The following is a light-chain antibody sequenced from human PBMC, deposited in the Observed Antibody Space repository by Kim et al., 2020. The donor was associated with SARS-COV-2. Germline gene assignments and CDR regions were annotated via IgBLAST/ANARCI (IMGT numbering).Light chain of an antibody. CDR2: GAS. CDR1: QNVNNN. V-gene: IGKV3-15*01. J-gene: IGKJ3*01. Sequence: VSPGERATLSCRASQNVNNNLAWYQQKPAQAPRLLLYGASTRATGIPARFSGSGSATESTLTISSLQSEDFAVYYCQQYNNWPFTFGPGTKVDIK. CDR3: QQYNNWPFT.